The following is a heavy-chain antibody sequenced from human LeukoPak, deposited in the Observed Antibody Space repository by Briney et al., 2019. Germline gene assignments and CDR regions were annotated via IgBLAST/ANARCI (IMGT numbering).Heavy chain of an antibody. Sequence: GGSLRLSCAASGFTFSNAWMSWVRQAPGKGLEWVGRIKSKTDVGTTDYAAPVKGRFTISRDDSKNTLYLQMNSLKTEDTAVYYCTTATACSSTSCYATYWGQGTLVTVSS. D-gene: IGHD2-2*01. CDR3: TTATACSSTSCYATY. J-gene: IGHJ4*02. CDR1: GFTFSNAW. V-gene: IGHV3-15*01. CDR2: IKSKTDVGTT.